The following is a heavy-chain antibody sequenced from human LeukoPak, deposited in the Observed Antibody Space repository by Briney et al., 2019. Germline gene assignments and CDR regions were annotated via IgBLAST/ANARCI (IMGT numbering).Heavy chain of an antibody. J-gene: IGHJ4*02. V-gene: IGHV4-59*01. D-gene: IGHD5-12*01. CDR2: IYYSGST. Sequence: PSETLSLTCTVSGGSISSYYWSWIRQPPGKGLEWIGYIYYSGSTNYNPSRKSRVTISVDTSKNQFSLKLSSVTAADTAVYYCARDHGRGYSGYDLGYWGQGTLVTVSS. CDR1: GGSISSYY. CDR3: ARDHGRGYSGYDLGY.